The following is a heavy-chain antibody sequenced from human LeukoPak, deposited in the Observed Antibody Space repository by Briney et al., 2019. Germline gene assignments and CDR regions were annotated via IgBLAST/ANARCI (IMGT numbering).Heavy chain of an antibody. CDR3: AKDNRITMVRGVTLSFDY. V-gene: IGHV3-11*04. J-gene: IGHJ4*02. Sequence: GGSLRLSCAASGFTFSDYYMSWIRQAPGKGLEWVSYISSSGSTIYYADSVKGRFTISRDNSKNTLYLQMNSLRAEDTAVYYCAKDNRITMVRGVTLSFDYWGQGTLVTVSS. CDR2: ISSSGSTI. D-gene: IGHD3-10*01. CDR1: GFTFSDYY.